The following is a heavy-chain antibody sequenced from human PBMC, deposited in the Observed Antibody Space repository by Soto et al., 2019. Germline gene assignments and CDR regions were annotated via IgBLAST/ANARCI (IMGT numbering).Heavy chain of an antibody. CDR2: IKQDGTKT. CDR1: GFTFSLFW. J-gene: IGHJ5*02. V-gene: IGHV3-7*03. D-gene: IGHD2-15*01. Sequence: GGSLRLSCAASGFTFSLFWMSWVRQAPGKGLEWVANIKQDGTKTYYVDPVKGRFTISRDNAKNSLYLQMNSLRAEDTAVYYCARVLLYSVGGRGWFDPWGPGTLVTVSS. CDR3: ARVLLYSVGGRGWFDP.